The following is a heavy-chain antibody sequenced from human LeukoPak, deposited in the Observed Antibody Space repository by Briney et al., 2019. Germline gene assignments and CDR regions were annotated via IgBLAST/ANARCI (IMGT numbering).Heavy chain of an antibody. CDR2: IGSKANSYAT. V-gene: IGHV3-73*01. CDR3: KGAYCSSTSCSTMDV. J-gene: IGHJ6*03. D-gene: IGHD2-2*01. CDR1: GLTFSGSA. Sequence: GGSLRLSCAASGLTFSGSAMHWVRQASGKGLEWVGRIGSKANSYATAYAASVKGRFTISRDDSKNTAYLQMNSLETEDTAVYYCKGAYCSSTSCSTMDVWGKGTTVTVSS.